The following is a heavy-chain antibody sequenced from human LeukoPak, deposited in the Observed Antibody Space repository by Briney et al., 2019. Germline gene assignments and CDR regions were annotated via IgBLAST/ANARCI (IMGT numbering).Heavy chain of an antibody. CDR2: ISSSSYI. Sequence: GGSLRLSCAASGFTFSSYSMNWVRQAPGKGLEWVSSISSSSYIYYADSVKGRFTISRDNAKNSLYLQMNSLRAEDTAVYYCARDRSDRLAVAGTSAFDYWGQGTLVTVSS. D-gene: IGHD6-19*01. V-gene: IGHV3-21*01. CDR1: GFTFSSYS. CDR3: ARDRSDRLAVAGTSAFDY. J-gene: IGHJ4*02.